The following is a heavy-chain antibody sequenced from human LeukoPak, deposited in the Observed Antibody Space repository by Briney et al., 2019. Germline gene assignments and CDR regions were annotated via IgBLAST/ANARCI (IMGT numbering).Heavy chain of an antibody. CDR3: ARGHYGGDSFLNDFIYYFDS. V-gene: IGHV4-30-2*01. Sequence: PSQTLSLTCTVSGGSVSHGGFSWSWIRQPPGKGLEWIGFIYHNGNTYYNPPLRSRVTMSLDRSNNQFSLELTSVTAADTAVYFCARGHYGGDSFLNDFIYYFDSWGQGTLVAVSS. CDR2: IYHNGNT. J-gene: IGHJ4*02. D-gene: IGHD4-23*01. CDR1: GGSVSHGGFS.